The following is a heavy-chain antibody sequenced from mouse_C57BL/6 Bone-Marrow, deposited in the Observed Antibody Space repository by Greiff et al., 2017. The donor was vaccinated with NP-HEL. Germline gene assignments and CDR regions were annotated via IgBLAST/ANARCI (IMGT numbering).Heavy chain of an antibody. J-gene: IGHJ3*01. CDR3: AKLLPEAY. CDR2: ISSGSSTI. Sequence: EVKVEESGGGLVKPGGSLKLSCAASGFTFSDYGMHWVRQAPEKGLEWVAYISSGSSTIYYADTVKGRFTISRDNAKNTLFLQMTSLRSEDTAMYYCAKLLPEAYWGQGTLVTVSA. D-gene: IGHD1-1*01. V-gene: IGHV5-17*01. CDR1: GFTFSDYG.